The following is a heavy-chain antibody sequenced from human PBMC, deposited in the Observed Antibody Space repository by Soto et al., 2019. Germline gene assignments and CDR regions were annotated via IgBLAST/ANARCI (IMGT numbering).Heavy chain of an antibody. V-gene: IGHV3-15*01. Sequence: PGGSLRLSCAASGFTFSNAWMSSVRQAPGKGLEWVGRIKSKTDGGTTDYAAPVKGRFTISRDDSKNTLYLQMNSLKTEDTAVYYCTTDTIVVNAFDIWGQGTMVTVSS. J-gene: IGHJ3*02. CDR1: GFTFSNAW. D-gene: IGHD3-22*01. CDR3: TTDTIVVNAFDI. CDR2: IKSKTDGGTT.